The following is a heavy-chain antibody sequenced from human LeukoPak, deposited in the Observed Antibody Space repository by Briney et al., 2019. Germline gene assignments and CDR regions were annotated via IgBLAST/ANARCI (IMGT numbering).Heavy chain of an antibody. D-gene: IGHD3-22*01. CDR3: ARDSMRRYYDIGNKDV. J-gene: IGHJ6*02. V-gene: IGHV3-74*01. CDR2: INSDGSST. Sequence: GGSMRLSGVASEFTFNSYAMTWVRQAPGKGLVWVSRINSDGSSTSYADSVKGRFTISRDNAKNTLYLQMNSLRAEDTAVYYCARDSMRRYYDIGNKDVWGQGTTVTVSS. CDR1: EFTFNSYA.